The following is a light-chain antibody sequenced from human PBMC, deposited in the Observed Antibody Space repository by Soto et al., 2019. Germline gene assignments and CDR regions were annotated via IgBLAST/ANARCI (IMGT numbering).Light chain of an antibody. Sequence: QSVLTQPRSVSGSPGQSVTVSCIGTSSDVGDYNSVSWYQQHPGKAPKLMIYDVSKRPSGVPDRFSGSKSGNTASLTVSGLQAEDEADYYCSSYAGSNNLVFGGGTQLTVL. CDR1: SSDVGDYNS. V-gene: IGLV2-11*01. CDR2: DVS. J-gene: IGLJ2*01. CDR3: SSYAGSNNLV.